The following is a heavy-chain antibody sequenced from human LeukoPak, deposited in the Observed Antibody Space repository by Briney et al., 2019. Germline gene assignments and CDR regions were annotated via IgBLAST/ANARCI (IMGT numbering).Heavy chain of an antibody. J-gene: IGHJ4*02. D-gene: IGHD3-10*01. CDR2: ISSRSGVI. Sequence: GGSLRLSCAASGYTFSSYSMNWVRQAPGKGLEWVSYISSRSGVIYYADSVKGRFTISRDNVKNTLYLQMNSLRAEDTAVYYCAKFTMVRGAIDYWGQGTLVTVSS. CDR1: GYTFSSYS. CDR3: AKFTMVRGAIDY. V-gene: IGHV3-48*01.